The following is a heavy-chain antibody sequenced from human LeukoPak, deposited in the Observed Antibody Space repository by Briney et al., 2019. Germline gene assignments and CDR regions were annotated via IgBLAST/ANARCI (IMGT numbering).Heavy chain of an antibody. CDR3: ARRDYYYYYMDV. J-gene: IGHJ6*03. CDR2: ILYSGNT. V-gene: IGHV4-39*01. Sequence: SETLSLTCSVSGGSISSSSDFWGWVRQPPGKGLEWIGSILYSGNTYYNPSLKSRVTISVDTSKNQFSLKLSSVTAADTAVYYCARRDYYYYYMDVLGKGTTVTVSS. CDR1: GGSISSSSDF.